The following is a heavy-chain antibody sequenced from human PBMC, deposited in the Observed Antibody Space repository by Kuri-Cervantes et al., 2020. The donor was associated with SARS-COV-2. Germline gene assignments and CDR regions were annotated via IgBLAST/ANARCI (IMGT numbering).Heavy chain of an antibody. CDR3: ARVGDYYDSSGYYLY. V-gene: IGHV1-46*01. CDR1: GYTFSSYH. D-gene: IGHD3-22*01. CDR2: IYPSGGST. J-gene: IGHJ4*02. Sequence: ASVKVSCKASGYTFSSYHMHWVRQAPGQGLEWMGIIYPSGGSTSYPQKFQGRVSMTSDASTTTVYMELSSLRSEDTAVYYCARVGDYYDSSGYYLYWGQGTLVTVSS.